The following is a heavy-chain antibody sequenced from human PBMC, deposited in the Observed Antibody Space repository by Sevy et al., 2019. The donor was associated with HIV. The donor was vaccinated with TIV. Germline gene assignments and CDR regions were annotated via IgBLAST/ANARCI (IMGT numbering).Heavy chain of an antibody. Sequence: ASVKVSCKASGGTFSSYAISWVRQAPGQGLEWMGGIIPIFGTANYAQKFQGRVTITADESTSTAYMELGSLGSEDTAVYYCAREGVGEGDYYYGMDVWGQGTTVTVSS. CDR3: AREGVGEGDYYYGMDV. J-gene: IGHJ6*02. CDR2: IIPIFGTA. V-gene: IGHV1-69*13. D-gene: IGHD2-15*01. CDR1: GGTFSSYA.